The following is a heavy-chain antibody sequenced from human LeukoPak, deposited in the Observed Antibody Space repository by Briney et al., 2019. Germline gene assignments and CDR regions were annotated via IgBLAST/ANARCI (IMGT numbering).Heavy chain of an antibody. V-gene: IGHV3-23*01. CDR2: ISGSGGST. CDR3: AVFCSGGSCYSSSFDY. D-gene: IGHD2-15*01. J-gene: IGHJ4*02. Sequence: GGSLRLSCAASGFTFSSYAMSWVRQAPGKGLEWVSAISGSGGSTYYADSVKGRFTISRDNSKNTLYLQMNSLRAEDTAVYYCAVFCSGGSCYSSSFDYWGQGTLVTVSS. CDR1: GFTFSSYA.